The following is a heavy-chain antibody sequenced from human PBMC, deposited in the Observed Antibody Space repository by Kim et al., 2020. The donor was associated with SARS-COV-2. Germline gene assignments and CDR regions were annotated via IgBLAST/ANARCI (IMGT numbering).Heavy chain of an antibody. CDR1: GYTFTSYA. Sequence: ASVKVSCKASGYTFTSYAMNWVRQAPGQGLEWMGWINTNTGNPTYAQGFTGRFVFSLDTSVSTAYLQISSLKAEDTAVYYCARAPRRLANSSLKTQTDYWGQGTLVTVSS. D-gene: IGHD6-13*01. CDR2: INTNTGNP. J-gene: IGHJ4*02. CDR3: ARAPRRLANSSLKTQTDY. V-gene: IGHV7-4-1*02.